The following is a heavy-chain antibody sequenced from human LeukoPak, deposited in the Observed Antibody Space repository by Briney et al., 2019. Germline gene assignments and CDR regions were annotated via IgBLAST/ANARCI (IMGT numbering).Heavy chain of an antibody. V-gene: IGHV4-34*01. CDR2: INHSGST. CDR1: GGSFSGYY. Sequence: PSETLSLTCAVYGGSFSGYYWSWIRQPPGKGLEWIGEINHSGSTNYNPSLKSRGTISVDTSKNQFSMKMSSVTAAETAVYYCARVEGSVKIFGVANGHYGMDVWGQGTTVTVSS. J-gene: IGHJ6*02. D-gene: IGHD3-3*01. CDR3: ARVEGSVKIFGVANGHYGMDV.